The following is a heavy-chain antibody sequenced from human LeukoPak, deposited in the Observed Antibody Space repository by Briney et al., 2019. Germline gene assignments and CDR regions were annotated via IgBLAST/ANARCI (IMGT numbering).Heavy chain of an antibody. CDR3: VRGGYSSFDY. CDR1: GFTFSSYW. J-gene: IGHJ4*02. D-gene: IGHD3-10*01. Sequence: GGSLGLSCAASGFTFSSYWMSWVRQAPGKGLEWVANIKQDGSQKHYVDSVKGRFTISRDNSKNLLYLQMNSLGAEDTAVYYCVRGGYSSFDYWGQGTLVTVSS. V-gene: IGHV3-7*01. CDR2: IKQDGSQK.